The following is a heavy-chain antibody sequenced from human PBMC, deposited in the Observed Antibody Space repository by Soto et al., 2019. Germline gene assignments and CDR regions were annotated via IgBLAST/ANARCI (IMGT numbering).Heavy chain of an antibody. D-gene: IGHD3-3*01. V-gene: IGHV4-31*03. CDR1: GGSISSGGHY. CDR2: IYHSGST. CDR3: ARTGFWSGYVDF. Sequence: QVQLQESGPGLVKPSQTLSLTCTVSGGSISSGGHYWSWIRQHPGKGLEWIGYIYHSGSTYYNPSFKSRVTISVDTSKNQFSLKLSSVTAADTAVYYCARTGFWSGYVDFWGQGTMVTVSS. J-gene: IGHJ3*01.